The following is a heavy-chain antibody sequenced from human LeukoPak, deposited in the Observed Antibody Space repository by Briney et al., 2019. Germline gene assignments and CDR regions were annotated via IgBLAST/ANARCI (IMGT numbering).Heavy chain of an antibody. CDR3: ASGEYDSSGHPHRSPRY. CDR1: DGAITGYY. Sequence: PSETLSLTCTVSDGAITGYYWGWIRQPPGKGLEWIGHISYSGSTNYNPSLKSRVTISVDTSKNHFSLKLNSVTAADTAVYYCASGEYDSSGHPHRSPRYWGQGTLVTVSS. D-gene: IGHD3-22*01. CDR2: ISYSGST. V-gene: IGHV4-59*01. J-gene: IGHJ4*02.